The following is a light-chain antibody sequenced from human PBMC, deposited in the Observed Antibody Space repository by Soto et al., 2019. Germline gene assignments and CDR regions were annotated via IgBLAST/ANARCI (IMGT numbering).Light chain of an antibody. J-gene: IGKJ1*01. CDR1: QSISTR. CDR2: AAS. CDR3: QQYYSYPQT. V-gene: IGKV1-5*01. Sequence: IHMTHPPSSLSASLGDIVTITCRAIQSISTRFAWYQQKPGEAPKLLIYAASTLQSGVPSRFSGSGSGTDFTLTISCLQSEDFATYYCQQYYSYPQTFGQGTKVDI.